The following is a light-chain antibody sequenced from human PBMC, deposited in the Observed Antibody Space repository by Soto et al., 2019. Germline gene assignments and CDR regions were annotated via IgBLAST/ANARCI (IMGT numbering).Light chain of an antibody. J-gene: IGLJ2*01. Sequence: QSVLTQPPSASGTPGQRVTMSCSGRSSNVGSNFVYWYQQLPETAPRLLIYRNDQRPSGVPDRFSASKSATSASLVITGLRSEDEAEYFCAAWDDTLATLVFGAGTKLTVL. CDR2: RND. CDR3: AAWDDTLATLV. V-gene: IGLV1-47*01. CDR1: SSNVGSNF.